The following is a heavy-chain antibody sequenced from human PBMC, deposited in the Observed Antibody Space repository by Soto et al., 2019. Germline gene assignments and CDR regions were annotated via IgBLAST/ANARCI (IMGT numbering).Heavy chain of an antibody. Sequence: GGSLRLSCAASGFTFSIHGMSWLRQAPGKGLEWVSAMDSGGGITNYVDSVKGRFTMSRDNSKDTLFLQMNGLRTEDTAVYYCAKARDSGSYRPFDHWGPGTLVTVSS. CDR2: MDSGGGIT. D-gene: IGHD3-22*01. CDR1: GFTFSIHG. CDR3: AKARDSGSYRPFDH. J-gene: IGHJ4*02. V-gene: IGHV3-23*01.